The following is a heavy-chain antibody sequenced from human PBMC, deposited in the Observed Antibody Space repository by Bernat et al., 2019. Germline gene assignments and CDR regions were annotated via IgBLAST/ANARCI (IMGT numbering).Heavy chain of an antibody. CDR1: GYSFTSYW. V-gene: IGHV5-51*01. CDR2: IYPGDSDT. Sequence: EVQPVQSGAEVKKPGESLKISCKGSGYSFTSYWIGWVRQMPGKGLEWMGIIYPGDSDTRYSPSFQGQVTISADKSISTAYLQWSSLKASDTAMYYCARQGPGYSSSWYHLDYWGQGTLVTVSS. CDR3: ARQGPGYSSSWYHLDY. D-gene: IGHD6-13*01. J-gene: IGHJ4*02.